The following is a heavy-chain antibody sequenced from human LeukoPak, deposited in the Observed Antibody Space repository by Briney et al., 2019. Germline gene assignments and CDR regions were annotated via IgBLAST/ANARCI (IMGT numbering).Heavy chain of an antibody. D-gene: IGHD3-10*01. J-gene: IGHJ5*02. V-gene: IGHV3-30*18. CDR2: ISYDGSNK. Sequence: GGSLRLSCAASGFTFNTYGMHWVRQAPGRGLEWVAVISYDGSNKYYADSVKGRFTISRDNSKNTLYLQMNSLRAEDTAVYYCAKVGGVRGDDWFDPWGQGTLVTVSS. CDR1: GFTFNTYG. CDR3: AKVGGVRGDDWFDP.